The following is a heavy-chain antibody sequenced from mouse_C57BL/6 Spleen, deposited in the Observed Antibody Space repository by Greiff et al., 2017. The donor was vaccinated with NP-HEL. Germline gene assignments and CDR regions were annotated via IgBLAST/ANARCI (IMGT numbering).Heavy chain of an antibody. D-gene: IGHD1-1*01. J-gene: IGHJ1*03. CDR3: ARLGYPQYYYGSSHWYFDV. V-gene: IGHV1-18*01. CDR2: INPNNGGT. CDR1: GYTFTDYN. Sequence: EVQLVESGPELVKPGASVKIPCKASGYTFTDYNMDWVKQSHGKSLEWIGDINPNNGGTIYNQKFKGKATLTVDKSSSTAYMELRSLTSEDTAVYYCARLGYPQYYYGSSHWYFDVWGTGTTVTVSS.